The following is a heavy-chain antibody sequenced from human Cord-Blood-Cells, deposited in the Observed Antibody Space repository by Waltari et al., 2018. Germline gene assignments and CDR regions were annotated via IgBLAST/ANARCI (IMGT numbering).Heavy chain of an antibody. CDR3: AAAGGAGYYFDY. D-gene: IGHD3-16*01. CDR2: SNPNRGGT. Sequence: QVQLVQSGAEVKKPGASVKVSCKASGYTFTGYYMHWVRQAPGQGLEWMGWSNPNRGGTNYAQKSQGRVTMTRDTSMSTAYMELSRLGSDDTAVYYGAAAGGAGYYFDYWGQGTLVTVSS. V-gene: IGHV1-2*02. J-gene: IGHJ4*02. CDR1: GYTFTGYY.